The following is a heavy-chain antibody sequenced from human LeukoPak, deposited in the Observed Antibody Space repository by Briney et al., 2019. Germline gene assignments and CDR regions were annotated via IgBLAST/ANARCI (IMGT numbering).Heavy chain of an antibody. J-gene: IGHJ4*02. CDR1: GFTFSNYN. CDR2: ISSGSSSI. Sequence: GGSLRLSCAASGFTFSNYNMNWFRQAPEKGLEWVSFISSGSSSIHYADSVRGRFTISRDDAKNSLYLQMNSLRDADTAVYYCVTQLVTGTTYWGQGTLVTVSS. CDR3: VTQLVTGTTY. D-gene: IGHD2-21*02. V-gene: IGHV3-48*02.